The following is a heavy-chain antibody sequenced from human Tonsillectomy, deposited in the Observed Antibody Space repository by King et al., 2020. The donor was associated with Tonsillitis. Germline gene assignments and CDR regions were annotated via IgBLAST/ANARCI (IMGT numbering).Heavy chain of an antibody. CDR1: GFSFSSYS. CDR3: AKDPRVSPAGLFDI. D-gene: IGHD6-6*01. J-gene: IGHJ3*02. V-gene: IGHV3-23*04. Sequence: VQLVESGGGLVQPGGSLRLSCAASGFSFSSYSMSWVRQAPGKGLEWVSAIRAIGGITYYANSVNGRFTMSRDNSTNTLYLQMNSLRAEDTAVYYCAKDPRVSPAGLFDIWGQGTMVTVSS. CDR2: IRAIGGIT.